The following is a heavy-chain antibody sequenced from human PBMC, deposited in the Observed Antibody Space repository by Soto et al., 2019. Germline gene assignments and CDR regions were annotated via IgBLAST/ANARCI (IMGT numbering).Heavy chain of an antibody. Sequence: EVQLVESGGGLVKPGGSLRLSCAASGFTFSSYSMNWVRQAPGKGLEWVSSISSSSIYIYYADSVKGRFTISRDNAKNSLYLQMNSLRAEDTAVYYCASSTGLLDWYFDLWGRGTLVTVSS. CDR1: GFTFSSYS. V-gene: IGHV3-21*01. J-gene: IGHJ2*01. CDR2: ISSSSIYI. CDR3: ASSTGLLDWYFDL.